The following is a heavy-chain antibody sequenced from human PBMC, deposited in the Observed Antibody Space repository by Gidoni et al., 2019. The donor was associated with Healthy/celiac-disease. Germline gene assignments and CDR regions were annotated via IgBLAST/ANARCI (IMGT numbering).Heavy chain of an antibody. V-gene: IGHV3-30-3*01. CDR3: ARGGRSTVTTHLTFDY. J-gene: IGHJ4*02. Sequence: QVQLVESGGGVVQPGRSLRLSCAASGFTFSSYAMHWVRQAPGKGLEWVAVISYDGSNKYYADSVKGRFTISRDNSKNTLYLQMNSLRAEDTAVYYCARGGRSTVTTHLTFDYWGQGTLVTVSS. CDR1: GFTFSSYA. D-gene: IGHD4-17*01. CDR2: ISYDGSNK.